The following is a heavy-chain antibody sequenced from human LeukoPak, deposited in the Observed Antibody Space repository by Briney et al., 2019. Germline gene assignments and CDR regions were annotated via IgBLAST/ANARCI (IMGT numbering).Heavy chain of an antibody. D-gene: IGHD5-24*01. CDR2: MNPNSGNT. V-gene: IGHV1-8*01. CDR3: VKEMATIYFDS. J-gene: IGHJ4*02. Sequence: ASVKVSCKASGYTFTSYDINWVRQATGQGLEWMGWMNPNSGNTGYAQKFQGRVTMTRNTSISTAYMELSSLRTEDTALYYCVKEMATIYFDSWGQGTLVTVSS. CDR1: GYTFTSYD.